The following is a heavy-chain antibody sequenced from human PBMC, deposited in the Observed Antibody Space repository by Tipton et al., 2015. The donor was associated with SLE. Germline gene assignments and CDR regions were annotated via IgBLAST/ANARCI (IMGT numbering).Heavy chain of an antibody. CDR1: GYSISSGYY. Sequence: TLSLTCTVSGYSISSGYYWGWIRQPPGKGLEWIGSIYHSGSTYYNPSLKSRVTISVDTSKNQFSLKLSSVTAADTAVYYCARILAAAGTGGYWGQGTLVIVFS. J-gene: IGHJ4*02. D-gene: IGHD6-13*01. V-gene: IGHV4-38-2*02. CDR3: ARILAAAGTGGY. CDR2: IYHSGST.